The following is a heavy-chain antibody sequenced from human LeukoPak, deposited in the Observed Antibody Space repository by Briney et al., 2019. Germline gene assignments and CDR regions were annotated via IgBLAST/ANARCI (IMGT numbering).Heavy chain of an antibody. CDR1: GYTFTSYG. Sequence: GASVKVSCKASGYTFTSYGISWVRQAPGQGLKWMGGISAYNGNTNYAQKLQGRVTMTTDTSTSTAYMELRSLRSDDTAVYYCARVVSHSSGYYYGEHWFDPWGQGTLVTVSS. D-gene: IGHD3-22*01. CDR3: ARVVSHSSGYYYGEHWFDP. J-gene: IGHJ5*02. V-gene: IGHV1-18*01. CDR2: ISAYNGNT.